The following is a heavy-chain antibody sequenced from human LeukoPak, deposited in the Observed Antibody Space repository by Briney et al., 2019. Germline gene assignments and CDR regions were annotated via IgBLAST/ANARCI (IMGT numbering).Heavy chain of an antibody. D-gene: IGHD4-17*01. Sequence: GRSLRLSCAASGFTFDDYAMHWDRPAPGKGLEWVSGISWNSGSIGYADSVKGRFTISRDNAKNSLYLQMNSLRAEDMALYYCAKGTDYGDYAYFDYWGQGTLVTVSS. CDR3: AKGTDYGDYAYFDY. CDR2: ISWNSGSI. CDR1: GFTFDDYA. V-gene: IGHV3-9*03. J-gene: IGHJ4*02.